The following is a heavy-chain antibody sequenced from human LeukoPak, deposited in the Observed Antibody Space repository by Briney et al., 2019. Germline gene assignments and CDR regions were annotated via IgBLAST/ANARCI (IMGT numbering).Heavy chain of an antibody. Sequence: QPGGSLRLSCTASGFTFRRSWMNWIRQAPGKGLEGVANINPDGDGMRFVDSVKGRFTMSRDNAQSSLHLQMNSLRVEDTAFYYCAAWTDRGYSYWGQGVLVTVSS. V-gene: IGHV3-7*01. J-gene: IGHJ4*02. D-gene: IGHD5-12*01. CDR1: GFTFRRSW. CDR2: INPDGDGM. CDR3: AAWTDRGYSY.